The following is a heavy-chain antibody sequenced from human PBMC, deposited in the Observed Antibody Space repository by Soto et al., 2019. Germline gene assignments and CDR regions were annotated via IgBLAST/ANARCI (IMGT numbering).Heavy chain of an antibody. Sequence: PSETLSLTCTVSGGSISSSSYYWVWIRQPPGKGLEWIGDVYYSGTTHYNPSLKSRVTISVDTSKNQFSLRLSSVTAADTAVYYCARLRPPGNWFDPWGQGTLVTSPQ. CDR3: ARLRPPGNWFDP. J-gene: IGHJ5*02. CDR2: VYYSGTT. CDR1: GGSISSSSYY. V-gene: IGHV4-39*01.